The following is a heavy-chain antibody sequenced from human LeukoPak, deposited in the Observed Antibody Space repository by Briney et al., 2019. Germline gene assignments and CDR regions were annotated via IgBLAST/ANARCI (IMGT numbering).Heavy chain of an antibody. J-gene: IGHJ4*02. CDR3: ASTYGSGTPFDY. CDR1: GFTVSTNY. D-gene: IGHD3-10*01. Sequence: GGSLRLSCAASGFTVSTNYMNWVRQAPGKGLEWVSVVYMGGTTYYADSVKGRFTISRDSTKNTIYLQMNSLRAEDTAVYYCASTYGSGTPFDYWGQGTLVTVSS. V-gene: IGHV3-66*01. CDR2: VYMGGTT.